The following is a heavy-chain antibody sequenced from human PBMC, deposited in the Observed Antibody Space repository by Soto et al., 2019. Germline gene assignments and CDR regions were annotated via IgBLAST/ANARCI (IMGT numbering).Heavy chain of an antibody. V-gene: IGHV4-31*03. Sequence: QVQLQESGPGLVKPSQTLSLTCTVSGGSISNHGYYWSWIRQHPGKGLEWIGDIYYSGSTYYNPSSRSRLSISVDPSKNQFSLTLTSLTAADTAVSYCAREGGTATIFDFWGQGTLVPVSS. CDR2: IYYSGST. CDR1: GGSISNHGYY. J-gene: IGHJ4*02. CDR3: AREGGTATIFDF. D-gene: IGHD5-12*01.